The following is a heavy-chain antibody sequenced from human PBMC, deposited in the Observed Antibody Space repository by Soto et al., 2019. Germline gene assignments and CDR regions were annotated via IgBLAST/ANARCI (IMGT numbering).Heavy chain of an antibody. J-gene: IGHJ6*02. CDR2: IIPIFGIG. V-gene: IGHV1-69*01. CDR1: GGTFNRYA. Sequence: QVQLVQSGAEVKKPESSVKVSCKASGGTFNRYAISWVRQAPGQGLEWRGGIIPIFGIGNDAQRFQGRVTITADESTGTAYMELSSLRSEDTGVYYCARSAITLFGVVSIPPHYYSEMDVWGQGTTVTVSS. D-gene: IGHD3-3*01. CDR3: ARSAITLFGVVSIPPHYYSEMDV.